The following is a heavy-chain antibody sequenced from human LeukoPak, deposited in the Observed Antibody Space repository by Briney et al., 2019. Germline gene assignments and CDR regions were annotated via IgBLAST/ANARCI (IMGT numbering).Heavy chain of an antibody. CDR3: AKDFHYYYDSSGYFDY. D-gene: IGHD3-22*01. CDR2: ISYDGSNK. Sequence: GGSLRLSCAASGFTVSSNYMSWVRQAPGKGLEWVAVISYDGSNKYYADSVKGRFTISRDNSKNTLYLQMNSLRAEDTAVYYCAKDFHYYYDSSGYFDYWGQGTLVTVSS. V-gene: IGHV3-30*18. CDR1: GFTVSSNY. J-gene: IGHJ4*02.